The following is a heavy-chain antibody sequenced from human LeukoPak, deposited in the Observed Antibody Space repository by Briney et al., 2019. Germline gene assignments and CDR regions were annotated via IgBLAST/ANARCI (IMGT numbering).Heavy chain of an antibody. J-gene: IGHJ6*02. CDR3: ARGGLGRVAAGGGRYYYYGMDV. CDR2: ISSTSSYK. D-gene: IGHD6-13*01. V-gene: IGHV3-21*01. Sequence: GGSLRLSCAASGFIFSSYAMNWVRQAPGKGLEWVSSISSTSSYKYYADSVKGRFTISRDNPKNSLYLQMNSLRADDTAVYYCARGGLGRVAAGGGRYYYYGMDVWGQGTTVIVSS. CDR1: GFIFSSYA.